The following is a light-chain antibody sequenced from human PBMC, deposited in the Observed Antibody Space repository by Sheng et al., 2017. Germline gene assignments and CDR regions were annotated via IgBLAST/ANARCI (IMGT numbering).Light chain of an antibody. Sequence: ETVMTQSPATLSVSPGERAILSCRASKSVGVDLAWYQQKPGQAPRLLIYETSTRAIGIPARFSGSGFGTDFTLTISSLEPDDFAVYYCQQRAHWPPLTFGGGTKVEMK. CDR1: KSVGVD. CDR3: QQRAHWPPLT. J-gene: IGKJ4*01. V-gene: IGKV3-11*01. CDR2: ETS.